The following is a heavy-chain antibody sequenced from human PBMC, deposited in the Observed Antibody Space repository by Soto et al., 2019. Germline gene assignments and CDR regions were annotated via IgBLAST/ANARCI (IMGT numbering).Heavy chain of an antibody. CDR2: IGTAGDT. CDR3: ARDVGRGVYMDV. J-gene: IGHJ6*03. V-gene: IGHV3-13*01. CDR1: GFTFSSYD. Sequence: GGSLRLSCAASGFTFSSYDVHWVRQATGKGLEWVSAIGTAGDTYYPGSVKGRFTISRENAKNSLYLQMNSLRAGDTAVYYCARDVGRGVYMDVWGQGTTVTVSS. D-gene: IGHD3-10*01.